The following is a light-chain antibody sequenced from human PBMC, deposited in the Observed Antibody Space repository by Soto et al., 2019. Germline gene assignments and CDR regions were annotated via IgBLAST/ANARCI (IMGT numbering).Light chain of an antibody. CDR1: QSLXSSY. Sequence: DIVLMQSPGTLSLSRGERSTLPCRASQSLXSSYPAWYQQKPGQAPRLPXYGASSRATGIPDRLSGSGSGTDFTLTISRLEPEDFAVYYCQQYGSSTLTFGGGTKVEIK. J-gene: IGKJ4*01. CDR3: QQYGSSTLT. CDR2: GAS. V-gene: IGKV3-20*01.